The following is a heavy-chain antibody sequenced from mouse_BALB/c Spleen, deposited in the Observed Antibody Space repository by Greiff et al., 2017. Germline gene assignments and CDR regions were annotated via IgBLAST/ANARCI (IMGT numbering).Heavy chain of an antibody. CDR3: ARGLLRPHWYFDV. CDR1: GFTFSDYG. CDR2: ISNLAYSI. V-gene: IGHV5-15*01. D-gene: IGHD1-2*01. Sequence: EVHLVESGGGLVQPGGSRKLSCAASGFTFSDYGMAWVRQAPGKGPEWVAFISNLAYSIYYADTVKGRFTISRDNPKNTLFLQMTSLRSEDTAMYYCARGLLRPHWYFDVWGAGTTVTVSS. J-gene: IGHJ1*01.